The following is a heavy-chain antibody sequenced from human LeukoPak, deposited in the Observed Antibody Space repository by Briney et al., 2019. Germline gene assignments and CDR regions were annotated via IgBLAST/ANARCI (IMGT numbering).Heavy chain of an antibody. CDR3: ARYGLGDTFDV. V-gene: IGHV3-7*01. CDR2: IKQDGSET. Sequence: GGSLRLSCAASGFTFSSYWMSWVRQAPEKGLEWVASIKQDGSETRYMDSMKGRFTIFRDNTKTSLYLQMNSLRAEDTAVYYCARYGLGDTFDVWGQGTVVTVSS. CDR1: GFTFSSYW. D-gene: IGHD4-17*01. J-gene: IGHJ3*01.